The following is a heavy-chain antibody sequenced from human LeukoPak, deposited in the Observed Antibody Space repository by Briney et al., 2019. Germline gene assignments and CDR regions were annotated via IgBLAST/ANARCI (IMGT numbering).Heavy chain of an antibody. Sequence: GGSLRPSCVASGFTFDDYAMHWVRQAPGKGLEWVSGISWNSDSTGYADSVKGRFTVSRDNSKNTLYLQMNSLRADDTAVYYCARITGSYYEIDYWGQGTLVTVSS. CDR2: ISWNSDST. CDR1: GFTFDDYA. J-gene: IGHJ4*02. D-gene: IGHD3-10*01. V-gene: IGHV3-9*01. CDR3: ARITGSYYEIDY.